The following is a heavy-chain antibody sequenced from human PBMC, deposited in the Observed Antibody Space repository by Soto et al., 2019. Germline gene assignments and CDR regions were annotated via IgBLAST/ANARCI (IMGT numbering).Heavy chain of an antibody. J-gene: IGHJ4*02. V-gene: IGHV4-34*01. CDR1: GGSFSGYY. Sequence: SETLSLTCAVYGGSFSGYYWSWIRQPPGKGLEWIGEINHSGSTYYNPSLKSRVTMSVDTSKNQFSLKLSSVTAADAAVYYCARHPTFSGWEYYFDYWGQGTLVTVSS. D-gene: IGHD6-19*01. CDR3: ARHPTFSGWEYYFDY. CDR2: INHSGST.